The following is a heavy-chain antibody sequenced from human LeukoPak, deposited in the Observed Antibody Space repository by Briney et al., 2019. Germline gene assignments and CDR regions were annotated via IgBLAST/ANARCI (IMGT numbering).Heavy chain of an antibody. CDR2: ISGNGGRT. CDR3: AKDGTDYGDYGFDY. V-gene: IGHV3-23*01. J-gene: IGHJ4*02. D-gene: IGHD4-17*01. Sequence: GRSLRLSCAASGFTFTSYAMTWARQAPAQGLEWLSAISGNGGRTYYADAVKGRFPISRDNSKNTLYLQMNSLRAEDTAVYYCAKDGTDYGDYGFDYWGQGTLVTVSS. CDR1: GFTFTSYA.